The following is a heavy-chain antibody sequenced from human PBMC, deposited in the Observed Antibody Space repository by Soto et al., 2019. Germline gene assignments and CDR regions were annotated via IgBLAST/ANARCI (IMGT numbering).Heavy chain of an antibody. CDR3: AKDRRGYSGYVPNPYFDY. V-gene: IGHV3-23*01. Sequence: GGSLRLSCAASGFTFSSYAMSWVRQAPGKGLEWVSAISGSGGSTYYADSVKGRFTISRDNSKNTLYLQMNSLRAEDTAVYYCAKDRRGYSGYVPNPYFDYWGQGTLVTVSS. J-gene: IGHJ4*02. D-gene: IGHD5-12*01. CDR2: ISGSGGST. CDR1: GFTFSSYA.